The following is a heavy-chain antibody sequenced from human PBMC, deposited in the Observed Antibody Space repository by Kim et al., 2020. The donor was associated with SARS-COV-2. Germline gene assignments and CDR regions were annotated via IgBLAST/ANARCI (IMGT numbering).Heavy chain of an antibody. D-gene: IGHD3-10*01. CDR2: ISRDGTKK. V-gene: IGHV3-30*04. J-gene: IGHJ4*02. Sequence: GGSLRLSCAASGFSFKSFAFHWVRQAPGKGLQWLAVISRDGTKKFYADSVKGRFIISRDDSKNTMFLYLNTLRPEDTGVYYCARDLGVGEVWTELAYWGQGSLVTVS. CDR1: GFSFKSFA. CDR3: ARDLGVGEVWTELAY.